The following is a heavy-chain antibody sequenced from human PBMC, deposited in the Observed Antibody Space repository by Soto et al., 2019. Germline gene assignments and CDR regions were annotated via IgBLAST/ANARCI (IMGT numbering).Heavy chain of an antibody. CDR1: GYTFTGYY. D-gene: IGHD1-7*01. CDR2: INPNSGGT. V-gene: IGHV1-2*04. J-gene: IGHJ3*02. CDR3: ARGRNYWRPYDAFDI. Sequence: ASVKVSCQASGYTFTGYYMHWVRQAPGQGLEWMGWINPNSGGTNYAQKFQGWVTMTRDTSISTAYMELSRLRSDDTAVYYCARGRNYWRPYDAFDIWGQGTMVTVSS.